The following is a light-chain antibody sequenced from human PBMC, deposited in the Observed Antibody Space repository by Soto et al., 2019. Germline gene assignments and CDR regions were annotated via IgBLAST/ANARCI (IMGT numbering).Light chain of an antibody. CDR3: QQYSAWPLT. V-gene: IGKV3-15*01. CDR2: GAS. J-gene: IGKJ4*01. Sequence: EIVMTQSPATLSASPGERATLFCRASQTGSSIFLAWYQQKPGQAPRLLIHGASTRATGIPARFSGSGSGTEFTLTISSLQSEDFAVYYCQQYSAWPLTFGGGTKVEIK. CDR1: QTGSSI.